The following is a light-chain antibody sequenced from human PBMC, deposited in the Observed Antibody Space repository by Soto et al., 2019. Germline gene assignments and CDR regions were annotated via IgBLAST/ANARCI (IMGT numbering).Light chain of an antibody. V-gene: IGKV3-15*01. CDR2: GAS. Sequence: EIVMTQSPATLSLSPGARATLSCRASQSVSSNLAWYQQKPGQAPRLLIYGASTRATGIPARFSGSGSGTEFTLTISSLQSEDFAVYYCQQYNNWPPGTFGQGTKVEI. CDR1: QSVSSN. CDR3: QQYNNWPPGT. J-gene: IGKJ1*01.